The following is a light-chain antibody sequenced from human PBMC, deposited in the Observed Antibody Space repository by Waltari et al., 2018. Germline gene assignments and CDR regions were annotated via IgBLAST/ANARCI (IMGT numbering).Light chain of an antibody. CDR2: EVS. CDR3: CSYAGFNWV. J-gene: IGLJ3*02. CDR1: SSDVGSYNL. Sequence: QSALTQPASVSGSPGQSTTIPCPGPSSDVGSYNLVSRYQQHPGKAPKLMIYEVSKRPSGVSNRFSGSKSGNTASLTISGLQAEDEADYYCCSYAGFNWVFGGGTKLTVL. V-gene: IGLV2-23*02.